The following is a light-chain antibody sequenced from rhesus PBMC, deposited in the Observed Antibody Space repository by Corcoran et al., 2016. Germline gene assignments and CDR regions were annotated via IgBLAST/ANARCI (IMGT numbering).Light chain of an antibody. CDR1: SSDIGGYNY. Sequence: QAALTQPPSVSGSPGQSVTISCTGTSSDIGGYNYVSWYQQHPGKAPKLMIYDVTKRPSGVSDHFSGSKSGNTASLTISGLQAEDEADYYCSSYAGSSTFIFGAGTRLTVL. V-gene: IGLV2-23*01. J-gene: IGLJ1*01. CDR3: SSYAGSSTFI. CDR2: DVT.